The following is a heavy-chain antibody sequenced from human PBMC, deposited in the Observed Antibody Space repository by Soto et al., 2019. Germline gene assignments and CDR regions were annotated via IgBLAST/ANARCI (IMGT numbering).Heavy chain of an antibody. V-gene: IGHV3-11*01. CDR2: ISSSGSTI. J-gene: IGHJ6*02. D-gene: IGHD3-22*01. CDR3: ARDRSDSSGYYPLVYYYYGMDV. CDR1: GFTFSDYY. Sequence: PGGSLRLSCAASGFTFSDYYMSWIRQAPGKGLEWVSYISSSGSTIYYADSVKGRFTISRDNAKNSLYLQMNSLRAEDTAVYYCARDRSDSSGYYPLVYYYYGMDVWGQGTTVTVSS.